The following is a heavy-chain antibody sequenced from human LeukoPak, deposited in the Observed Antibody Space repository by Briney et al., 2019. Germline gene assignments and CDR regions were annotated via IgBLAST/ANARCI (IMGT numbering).Heavy chain of an antibody. J-gene: IGHJ4*02. Sequence: GGSLRLSCAASGFTFSSYAMHWVRQAPGKGLEWVAVISYDGSNKYYADSVKGRFTISRDNSKNTLYLQMNSLRAEDTAVYYCASEGPPDSSGFDNWGQGTLVTVSS. CDR3: ASEGPPDSSGFDN. CDR1: GFTFSSYA. D-gene: IGHD3-22*01. V-gene: IGHV3-30*04. CDR2: ISYDGSNK.